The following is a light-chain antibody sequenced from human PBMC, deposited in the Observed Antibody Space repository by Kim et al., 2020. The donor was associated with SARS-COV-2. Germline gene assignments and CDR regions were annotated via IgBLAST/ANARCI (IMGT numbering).Light chain of an antibody. CDR3: QKYNSAPLT. CDR2: AAS. Sequence: ALVVDRVTLTCRSRQGISNYLAWYQQNPGKVPKLLIYAASTLQSGVPSRFSGSGSGTDFTLTISSLQPEDVATYYCQKYNSAPLTFGQGTKVEIK. CDR1: QGISNY. V-gene: IGKV1-27*01. J-gene: IGKJ1*01.